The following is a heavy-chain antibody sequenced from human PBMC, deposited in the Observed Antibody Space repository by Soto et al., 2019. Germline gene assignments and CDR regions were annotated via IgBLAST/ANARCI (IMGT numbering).Heavy chain of an antibody. CDR3: AKGSHYSSSWSPYNWFDP. V-gene: IGHV3-23*01. CDR1: GFTFSSYA. D-gene: IGHD6-13*01. Sequence: GSLRLSCAASGFTFSSYAMSWVRQAPGKGLEWVSAISGSGGSTYYADSVKGRFTISRDNSKNTLYLQMNSLRAEDTAVYYCAKGSHYSSSWSPYNWFDPWGQGTLVTVSS. J-gene: IGHJ5*02. CDR2: ISGSGGST.